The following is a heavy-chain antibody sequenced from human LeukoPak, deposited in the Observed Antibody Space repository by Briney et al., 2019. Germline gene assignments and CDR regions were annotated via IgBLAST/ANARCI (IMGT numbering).Heavy chain of an antibody. CDR2: ISYDGSNK. Sequence: GRSLRLSCAAPGFTFSSYGMHWVRQAPGKGLEWVAVISYDGSNKYYADSVKGRFTISRDNSKNTLYLQMNSLRAEDTAVYYCAKAYGVDDSSGDHFDYWGQGTLVTVSS. V-gene: IGHV3-30*18. CDR1: GFTFSSYG. D-gene: IGHD3-22*01. CDR3: AKAYGVDDSSGDHFDY. J-gene: IGHJ4*02.